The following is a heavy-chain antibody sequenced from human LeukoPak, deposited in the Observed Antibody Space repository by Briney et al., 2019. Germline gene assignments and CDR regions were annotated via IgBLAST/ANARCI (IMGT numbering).Heavy chain of an antibody. V-gene: IGHV3-66*01. J-gene: IGHJ3*02. CDR1: GFTVSSNY. CDR3: ASAPSYSTTWSGAFDI. CDR2: IYSGGNT. D-gene: IGHD6-13*01. Sequence: QPGESLRLSCAASGFTVSSNYMSWVRQAPGKGLEWVSIIYSGGNTYYADSVKGRFTISRDNSKNTLYLQMSSLRAEDTAVYHCASAPSYSTTWSGAFDIWGQGTMVTVSS.